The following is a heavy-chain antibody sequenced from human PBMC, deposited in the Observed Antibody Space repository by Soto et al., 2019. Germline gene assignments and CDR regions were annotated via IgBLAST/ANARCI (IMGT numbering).Heavy chain of an antibody. Sequence: SETLSLTCTVSGGSISSGDYYWSWIRQPPGKGLEWIGYIYYSGSTYYNPSLKSRVTISVDTSKNQFSLKLSSVTAADTAVYYCSRGGLLAPIDYWGQGTLVTVYS. J-gene: IGHJ4*02. CDR2: IYYSGST. V-gene: IGHV4-30-4*01. CDR3: SRGGLLAPIDY. D-gene: IGHD3-10*01. CDR1: GGSISSGDYY.